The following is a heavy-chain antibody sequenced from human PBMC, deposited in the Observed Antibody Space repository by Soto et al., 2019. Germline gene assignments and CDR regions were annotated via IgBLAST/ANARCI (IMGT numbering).Heavy chain of an antibody. V-gene: IGHV1-8*01. CDR3: ARGINYGDYSRCFVP. D-gene: IGHD4-17*01. CDR2: MNPNIGNT. J-gene: IGHJ5*02. CDR1: GYTFTSYN. Sequence: QVQLVQSGAEVKKPGASVKVSCKASGYTFTSYNINWVRQATGQGFEYLGWMNPNIGNTGYVKKFQGRVTMTRDTSMSTAYMELSSLRSEDTAVYYCARGINYGDYSRCFVPWGPGTLVTVSS.